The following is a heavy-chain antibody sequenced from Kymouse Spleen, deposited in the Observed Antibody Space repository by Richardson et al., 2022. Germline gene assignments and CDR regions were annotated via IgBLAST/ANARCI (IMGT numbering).Heavy chain of an antibody. V-gene: IGHV3-72*01. CDR1: GFTFSDHY. J-gene: IGHJ6*02. Sequence: EVQLVESGGGLVQPGGSLRLSCAASGFTFSDHYMDWVRQAPGKGLEWVGRTRNKANSYTTEYAASVKGRFTISRDDSKNSLYLQMNSLKTEDTAVYYCARVHYGRFPDVWGQGTTVTVSS. CDR2: TRNKANSYTT. CDR3: ARVHYGRFPDV. D-gene: IGHD3-10*01.